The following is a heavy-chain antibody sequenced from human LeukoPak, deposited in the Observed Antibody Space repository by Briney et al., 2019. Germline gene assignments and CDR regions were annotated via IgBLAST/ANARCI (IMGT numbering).Heavy chain of an antibody. V-gene: IGHV4-59*08. Sequence: SETLSLTCTVSGGSISSYYWSWIRQPPGKGLEWIGYIYYSGSTNYNPSLKSRVTISVDTSKNQFSLKLSSVTAADTAVYYCASSIAGDALSSGFDYWGQGTLVTVSS. CDR2: IYYSGST. CDR3: ASSIAGDALSSGFDY. CDR1: GGSISSYY. J-gene: IGHJ4*02. D-gene: IGHD7-27*01.